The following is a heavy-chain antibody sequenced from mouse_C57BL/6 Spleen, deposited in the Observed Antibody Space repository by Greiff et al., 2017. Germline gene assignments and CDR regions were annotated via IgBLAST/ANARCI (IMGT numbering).Heavy chain of an antibody. CDR1: GYTFTRYG. V-gene: IGHV1-81*01. CDR2: ISPRSGNT. J-gene: IGHJ4*01. Sequence: QVHVKQSGAELARLVASVKLSCKAPGYTFTRYGISWVMQRTGLGLEWIGEISPRSGNTHSNEKFTGKATLTADKSSSTAYIELRSLTSEDSAVYFCAHQEAMDYWGQGTSVTVSS. CDR3: AHQEAMDY. D-gene: IGHD3-2*02.